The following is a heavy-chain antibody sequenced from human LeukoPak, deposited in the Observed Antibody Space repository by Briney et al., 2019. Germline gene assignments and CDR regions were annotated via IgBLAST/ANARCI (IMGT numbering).Heavy chain of an antibody. CDR1: GGSISSGGYY. CDR3: ARAHYDILTGSYYFDY. CDR2: IYYSGST. V-gene: IGHV4-31*03. J-gene: IGHJ4*02. Sequence: SETLSLTCTVSGGSISSGGYYWSWIRQHPGKGLEWIGYIYYSGSTYYNPSLKSRVTISVDTSKNQFSLKLSSVTAADTAVYYCARAHYDILTGSYYFDYWGQGTLVTVSS. D-gene: IGHD3-9*01.